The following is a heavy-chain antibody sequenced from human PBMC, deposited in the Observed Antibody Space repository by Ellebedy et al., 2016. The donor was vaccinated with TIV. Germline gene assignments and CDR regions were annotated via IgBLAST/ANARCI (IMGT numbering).Heavy chain of an antibody. D-gene: IGHD3-22*01. CDR3: AKGRGGGSDTSAPRYYFDY. CDR2: ISSTGSRT. Sequence: PGGSLRLSCAAPGFTFSSYAMSWVRQAPGKGLEWVSTISSTGSRTYYADSVEGRFIISRDNSKKTLYLQMNSLRAEDTAVYYCAKGRGGGSDTSAPRYYFDYWGLGTLVTVSS. J-gene: IGHJ4*02. CDR1: GFTFSSYA. V-gene: IGHV3-23*01.